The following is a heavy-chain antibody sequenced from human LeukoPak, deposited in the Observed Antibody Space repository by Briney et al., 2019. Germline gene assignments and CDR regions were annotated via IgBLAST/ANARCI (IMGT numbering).Heavy chain of an antibody. CDR2: MNPGTAIT. Sequence: ASVKVSCKASGYTFTYNDVNWVRQATGQGLEWMGWMNPGTAITGYAPRFQGRLAMTADTSINTAYMELSGLTSDDTAVYYCARGRAAADWGQGTLVTVSS. J-gene: IGHJ4*02. D-gene: IGHD2-15*01. CDR3: ARGRAAAD. CDR1: GYTFTYND. V-gene: IGHV1-8*01.